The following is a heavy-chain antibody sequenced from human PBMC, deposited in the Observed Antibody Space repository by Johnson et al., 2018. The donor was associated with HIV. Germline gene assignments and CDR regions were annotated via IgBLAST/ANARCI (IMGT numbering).Heavy chain of an antibody. Sequence: QVQLVESGGGLVKPGGSLRLSCAASGFTFSDYYMSWIRQAPGKGLAWVSYISSTGSTIYYAHSVKGRFTISRDNAKHSLYLQMNSLRAEDTAVSYCARDRGGITGTQSAFDIWGQGTMVTVSS. CDR2: ISSTGSTI. D-gene: IGHD1-20*01. CDR3: ARDRGGITGTQSAFDI. CDR1: GFTFSDYY. V-gene: IGHV3-11*04. J-gene: IGHJ3*02.